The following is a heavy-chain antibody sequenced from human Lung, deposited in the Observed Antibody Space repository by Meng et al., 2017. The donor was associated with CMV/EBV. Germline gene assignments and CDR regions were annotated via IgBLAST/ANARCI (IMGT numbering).Heavy chain of an antibody. J-gene: IGHJ5*01. CDR3: ARTPRGYSFGSSAFYRDS. V-gene: IGHV3-48*03. D-gene: IGHD5-18*01. CDR1: GFTFNIFE. Sequence: SCAASGFTFNIFEMNWVRQTPGKGLEWVAYINDATNSKFYADSVKGRFTISRDNAQNSLFLQMNRLRVEDTAIYYCARTPRGYSFGSSAFYRDSXGQGXLVTVSS. CDR2: INDATNSK.